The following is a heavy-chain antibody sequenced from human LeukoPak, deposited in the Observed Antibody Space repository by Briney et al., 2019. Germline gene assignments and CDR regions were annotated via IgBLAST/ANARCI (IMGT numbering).Heavy chain of an antibody. V-gene: IGHV4-39*01. J-gene: IGHJ4*02. CDR1: GDSISSSHYY. D-gene: IGHD6-19*01. CDR2: IYYSGIT. CDR3: ASPLQTVAGPFDY. Sequence: SETLSLTCTVSGDSISSSHYYWGWIRQPPGMGLEWIGSIYYSGITYYNPSVMSRVTVSVDTSKNQFSLKLSSVTAADTAVYYCASPLQTVAGPFDYWGQGTLVTVSS.